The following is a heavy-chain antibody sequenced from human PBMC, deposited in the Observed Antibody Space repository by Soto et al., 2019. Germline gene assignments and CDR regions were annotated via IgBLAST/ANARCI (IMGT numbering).Heavy chain of an antibody. CDR3: ARVLGETPFRYYYDSSGYYHNYYYYGMDV. D-gene: IGHD3-22*01. V-gene: IGHV3-74*01. Sequence: GGSLRLSCAASGFTFSSYWMHWVRQAPGKGLVWVSRINSDGSSTSYADSVKGRFTISRDNAKNTLYLQMNSLRAEDTAVYYCARVLGETPFRYYYDSSGYYHNYYYYGMDVWGQGTTVTVSS. CDR1: GFTFSSYW. J-gene: IGHJ6*02. CDR2: INSDGSST.